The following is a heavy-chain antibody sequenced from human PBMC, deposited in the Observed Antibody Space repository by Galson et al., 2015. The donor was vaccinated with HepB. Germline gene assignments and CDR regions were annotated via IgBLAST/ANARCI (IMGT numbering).Heavy chain of an antibody. J-gene: IGHJ4*02. V-gene: IGHV3-30-3*01. D-gene: IGHD3-10*02. CDR3: ARDRTITMIGEGD. CDR2: ISYDGSNK. CDR1: GFTFSSYA. Sequence: SLRLSCAASGFTFSSYAMHWVRQAPGKGLEWVAVISYDGSNKYYADSVKGRFTISRDNSKNTLYLQMNSLRAEDTAVYYCARDRTITMIGEGDWGQGTLVTVSS.